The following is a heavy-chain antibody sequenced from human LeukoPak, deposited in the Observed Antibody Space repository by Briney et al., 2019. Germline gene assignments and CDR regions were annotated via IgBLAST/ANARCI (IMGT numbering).Heavy chain of an antibody. CDR3: AKRLVAGYCSGGSCYSEHYFDY. V-gene: IGHV3-23*01. CDR1: GFTFSSYA. Sequence: PGGSLRLSCAASGFTFSSYAMSWVRQAPGKRLEWVSTISGSDGSTYYADSVKGRFTISRDNSKNTMYLQMNSLRAEDTAVYYCAKRLVAGYCSGGSCYSEHYFDYWGQGTLVTVSS. CDR2: ISGSDGST. J-gene: IGHJ4*02. D-gene: IGHD2-15*01.